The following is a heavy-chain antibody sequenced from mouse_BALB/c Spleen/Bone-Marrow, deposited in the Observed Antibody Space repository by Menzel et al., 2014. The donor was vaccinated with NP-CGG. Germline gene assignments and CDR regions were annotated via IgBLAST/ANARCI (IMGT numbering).Heavy chain of an antibody. D-gene: IGHD1-1*01. CDR2: ISTYSGNT. V-gene: IGHV1-67*01. CDR1: GYPFTAYA. Sequence: VKVVESGPELVRPGVSVKLSCKGSGYPFTAYAMHWVKQSHAKSLEWIGLISTYSGNTHYNQNFKGKATMTVDKSSSTAYMELARLTSEGSAIYYCARNFYGSSYFDYWGQGTTLTVSS. J-gene: IGHJ2*01. CDR3: ARNFYGSSYFDY.